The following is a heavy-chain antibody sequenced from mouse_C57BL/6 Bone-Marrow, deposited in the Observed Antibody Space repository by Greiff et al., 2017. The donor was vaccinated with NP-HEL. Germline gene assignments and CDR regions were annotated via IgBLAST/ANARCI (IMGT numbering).Heavy chain of an antibody. Sequence: EVQLQQSGAELVKPGASVKLSCTASGFNIKDYYMHWVKQRPEQGLEWIGRIDPEGGETKYAPKFQGKATITADTSSITAYLQLSSVTSEDTAVYYCAKGDYGYDGAYWGQGTLVTVSA. J-gene: IGHJ3*01. CDR3: AKGDYGYDGAY. CDR2: IDPEGGET. D-gene: IGHD2-2*01. CDR1: GFNIKDYY. V-gene: IGHV14-2*01.